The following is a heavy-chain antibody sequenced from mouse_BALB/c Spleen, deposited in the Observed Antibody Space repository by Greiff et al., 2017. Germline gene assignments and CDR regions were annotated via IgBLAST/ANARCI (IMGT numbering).Heavy chain of an antibody. Sequence: EVKLMESGGGLVKPGGSLKLSCAASGFTFSSYAMSWVRQSPEKRLEWVAEISSGGSYTYYPDTVTGRFTISRDNAKNPLYLEMSSLRSEDTAMYYCARSYYGNYVDAMDYWGQGTSVTVSS. CDR1: GFTFSSYA. D-gene: IGHD2-10*01. CDR3: ARSYYGNYVDAMDY. CDR2: ISSGGSYT. V-gene: IGHV5-9-4*01. J-gene: IGHJ4*01.